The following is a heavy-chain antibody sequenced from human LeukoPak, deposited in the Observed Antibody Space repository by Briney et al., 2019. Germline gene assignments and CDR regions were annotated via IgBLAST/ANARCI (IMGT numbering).Heavy chain of an antibody. J-gene: IGHJ5*02. CDR3: AREGYCSGGSCDNWFDP. Sequence: SQTLSLTCAVSGGSISSGGYSWSWIRQPPGKGLEWIGYIYHSGSTYYNPSLKSRVTISVDRSKNQFPLNLSSVTAADTAVYYCAREGYCSGGSCDNWFDPWAREPWSPSPQ. CDR1: GGSISSGGYS. D-gene: IGHD2-15*01. CDR2: IYHSGST. V-gene: IGHV4-30-2*01.